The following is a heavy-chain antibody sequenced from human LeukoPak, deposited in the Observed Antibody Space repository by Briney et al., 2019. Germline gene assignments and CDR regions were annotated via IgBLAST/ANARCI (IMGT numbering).Heavy chain of an antibody. CDR2: ISYDGSNK. J-gene: IGHJ4*02. CDR1: GFTFKNYG. V-gene: IGHV3-30*19. D-gene: IGHD4-17*01. CDR3: AREISTVTISARLDY. Sequence: GGSLRLSCAASGFTFKNYGMLWVRQAPGKGLEWVAVISYDGSNKYYADSVKGQFTISRDNSKNTLYLQMNSLRAEDTAVYYCAREISTVTISARLDYWGQGTLVTVSS.